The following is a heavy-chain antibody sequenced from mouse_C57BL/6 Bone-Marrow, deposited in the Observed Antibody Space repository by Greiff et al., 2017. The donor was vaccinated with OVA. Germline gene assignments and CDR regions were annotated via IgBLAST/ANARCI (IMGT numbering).Heavy chain of an antibody. V-gene: IGHV14-4*01. CDR2: IDPENGDT. CDR3: PTDYSNYDWYFDV. Sequence: EVQLQESGAELVRPGASVKLSCTASGFNIKDDYMHWVKQRPEQGLEWIGWIDPENGDTEYASKFQGKATITADTSSNTAYLQLSSLTSEDTAVYYCPTDYSNYDWYFDVWGTGTTVTVSS. J-gene: IGHJ1*03. D-gene: IGHD2-5*01. CDR1: GFNIKDDY.